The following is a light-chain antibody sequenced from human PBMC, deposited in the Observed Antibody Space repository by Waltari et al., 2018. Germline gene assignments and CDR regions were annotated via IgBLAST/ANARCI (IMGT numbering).Light chain of an antibody. CDR2: DAS. CDR1: QSVSSY. CDR3: QQRSNWPPYT. V-gene: IGKV3-11*01. J-gene: IGKJ2*01. Sequence: EIVLTQSPATLSLSPGERATLSCSASQSVSSYLAWYQQNPGQAPRLLIYDASNRATGIPARFSGSGSGTDFTLTISSLEPEDFAVYYCQQRSNWPPYTFGQGTKLEIK.